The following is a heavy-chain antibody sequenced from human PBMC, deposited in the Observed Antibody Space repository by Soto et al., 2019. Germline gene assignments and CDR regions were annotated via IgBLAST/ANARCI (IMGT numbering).Heavy chain of an antibody. CDR1: GGSISSSSYY. CDR3: ARRNSTYNWFDP. J-gene: IGHJ5*02. V-gene: IGHV4-39*01. CDR2: IYYSGGT. Sequence: SETLSLTCTVSGGSISSSSYYWGWIRQPPGKGLEWIGSIYYSGGTYYNPSLKSRVTISVDTSKNQFSLKLSSVTAADTAVYYCARRNSTYNWFDPWGQGTLVTAPQ.